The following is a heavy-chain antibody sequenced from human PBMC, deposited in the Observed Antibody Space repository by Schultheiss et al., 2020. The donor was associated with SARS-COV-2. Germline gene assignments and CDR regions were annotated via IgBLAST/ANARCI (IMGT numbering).Heavy chain of an antibody. CDR3: AKGYSSGWYRALDC. D-gene: IGHD6-19*01. V-gene: IGHV3-23*01. CDR2: ISAGGTNT. CDR1: GFTFSTYW. J-gene: IGHJ4*02. Sequence: GGSLRLSCAASGFTFSTYWMSWVRQAPGKGLEWISAISAGGTNTYYADSVRGRFTITRDNSENTLFLQMNSLRADDTAVYYCAKGYSSGWYRALDCWGQGTLVTVSS.